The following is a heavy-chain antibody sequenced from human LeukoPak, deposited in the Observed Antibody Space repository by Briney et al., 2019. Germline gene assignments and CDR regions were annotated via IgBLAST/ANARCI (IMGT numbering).Heavy chain of an antibody. D-gene: IGHD3-10*01. CDR1: GFTFDDYA. CDR2: ISWNSGHK. J-gene: IGHJ2*01. V-gene: IGHV3-9*01. CDR3: AKDRRPTVSGGYFDL. Sequence: PGGSLRLSCAASGFTFDDYAMHWVRQAPGKGLEWVSGISWNSGHKGYADSVKGRFTISRDNAKNSLYLRMNSLRAEDTALHYCAKDRRPTVSGGYFDLWGRGTLVIVSS.